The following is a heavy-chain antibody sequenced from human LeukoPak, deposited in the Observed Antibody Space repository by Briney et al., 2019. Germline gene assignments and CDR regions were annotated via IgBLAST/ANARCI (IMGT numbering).Heavy chain of an antibody. CDR2: MNPNSGNT. J-gene: IGHJ5*02. V-gene: IGHV1-8*03. CDR1: GYTFTSYY. D-gene: IGHD1-1*01. CDR3: ARVRYGRLERRPRGFDL. Sequence: VASVTVSCKASGYTFTSYYIHWVRQATGQGLEWMGWMNPNSGNTGYAQKFQGRVTITRNTSISTAYMELRSLSSEDTAVYYCARVRYGRLERRPRGFDLWGRGPLVTVSS.